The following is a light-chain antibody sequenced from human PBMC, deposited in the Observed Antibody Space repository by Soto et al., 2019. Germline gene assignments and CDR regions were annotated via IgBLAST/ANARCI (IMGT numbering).Light chain of an antibody. Sequence: DIQMTQSPSPLSASVGDRVTITCRASQSISTWLAWYQQKPGRAPKFLIYDASRLESGVPSRFSGRGSGTEFTLTISSLQPDDFATYYCQQYNSYSFTFGPGTKVDVK. CDR2: DAS. V-gene: IGKV1-5*01. CDR3: QQYNSYSFT. J-gene: IGKJ3*01. CDR1: QSISTW.